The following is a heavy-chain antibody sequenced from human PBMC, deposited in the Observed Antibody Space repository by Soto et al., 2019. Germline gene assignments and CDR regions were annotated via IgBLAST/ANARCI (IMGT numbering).Heavy chain of an antibody. CDR2: ISAYNGNT. D-gene: IGHD3-10*01. V-gene: IGHV1-18*01. CDR3: ARVGMLLLWFGELQSPFDC. CDR1: GYTFTSYG. J-gene: IGHJ4*02. Sequence: QVQLVQSGAEVKKPGASVKVSCKASGYTFTSYGISWVRQAPGQGLEWMGWISAYNGNTNYAQKLQGRVTLTTDTCTKPRLRVVGGRRIFRPGVDYCARVGMLLLWFGELQSPFDCWGQGTLVIVSS.